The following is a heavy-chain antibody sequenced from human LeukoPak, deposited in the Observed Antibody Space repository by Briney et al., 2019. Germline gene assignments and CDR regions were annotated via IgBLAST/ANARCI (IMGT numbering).Heavy chain of an antibody. J-gene: IGHJ6*03. CDR3: ARDGVEMATILFDYYYMDV. Sequence: PWASVKVSCKASGYTFTGYYMHWVRQAPGQGLEWMGWINPNSGGTNYAQKFQGRVTMTRDTSISTAYMELSRLRSDDTAVYYCARDGVEMATILFDYYYMDVWGKGTTVTVSS. CDR1: GYTFTGYY. CDR2: INPNSGGT. D-gene: IGHD5-24*01. V-gene: IGHV1-2*02.